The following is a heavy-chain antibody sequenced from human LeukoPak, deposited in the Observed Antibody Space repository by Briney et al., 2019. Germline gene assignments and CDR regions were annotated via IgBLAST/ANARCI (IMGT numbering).Heavy chain of an antibody. CDR2: IYYSGST. CDR1: GGSISRSSYY. Sequence: SETLSLTCTVSGGSISRSSYYWVWIRQPPGKGLEWIGSIYYSGSTYYNPSLKSRVTISVVTSKNQFSLKLSSVTAADTAVYYCARLYDTSGYFYWYFDLWGRGTLVTVSS. J-gene: IGHJ2*01. V-gene: IGHV4-39*01. D-gene: IGHD3-22*01. CDR3: ARLYDTSGYFYWYFDL.